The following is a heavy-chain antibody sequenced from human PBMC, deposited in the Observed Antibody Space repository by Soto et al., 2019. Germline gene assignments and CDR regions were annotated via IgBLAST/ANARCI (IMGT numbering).Heavy chain of an antibody. CDR2: TSSDGSDD. Sequence: QVQLVESGGGVVQPGRSLRLSCVASGFTFSIYGMHWVRQAPGKGLEWVAATSSDGSDDYYADSVKGRFTVSRDNSKNTLYLQMNSLRGEDTAVYYCAKDMTTLSSTLYYYYAMDVWGQGTTVTVSS. J-gene: IGHJ6*02. V-gene: IGHV3-30*18. CDR3: AKDMTTLSSTLYYYYAMDV. CDR1: GFTFSIYG. D-gene: IGHD1-26*01.